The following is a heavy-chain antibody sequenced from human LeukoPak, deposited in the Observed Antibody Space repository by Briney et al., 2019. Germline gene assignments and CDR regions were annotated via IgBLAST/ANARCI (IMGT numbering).Heavy chain of an antibody. Sequence: SEALSLTCTVSGGSISSSSYYWGWIRQPPGKGLEWIGSIYYSGSTYYNPSLKSRVTISVDTSKNQFSLKLSSVTAADTAVYYCAADPSTRGYSYGYRHNWGQGTLVTVSS. CDR2: IYYSGST. CDR1: GGSISSSSYY. CDR3: AADPSTRGYSYGYRHN. V-gene: IGHV4-39*07. J-gene: IGHJ4*02. D-gene: IGHD5-18*01.